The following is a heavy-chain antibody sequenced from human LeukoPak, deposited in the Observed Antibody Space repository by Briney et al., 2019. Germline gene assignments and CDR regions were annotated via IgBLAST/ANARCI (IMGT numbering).Heavy chain of an antibody. J-gene: IGHJ6*03. V-gene: IGHV4-61*02. CDR2: IYTSGNT. CDR3: ATQGGDYYYYMDV. D-gene: IGHD3-16*01. Sequence: SQTLSLTCTVSGGSISSGSYHWSWIRQPAGKGLEWIGRIYTSGNTNYNPSLKSRVTISVDTPKNQFSLKLSSVTAADTAVYYCATQGGDYYYYMDVWGKGTTVTVSS. CDR1: GGSISSGSYH.